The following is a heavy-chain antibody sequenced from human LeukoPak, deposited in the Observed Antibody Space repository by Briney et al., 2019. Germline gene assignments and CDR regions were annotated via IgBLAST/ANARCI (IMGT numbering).Heavy chain of an antibody. CDR2: INHSGST. CDR3: ARFTDWLTIAAAGHFDY. D-gene: IGHD6-13*01. CDR1: GGSISSSSYY. Sequence: SETLSLTCTVSGGSISSSSYYWGWIRQPPGKGLEWIGSINHSGSTYYNPSLKSRVTISIDTSKNQFSLKLSSVTAADTAVYYCARFTDWLTIAAAGHFDYWGQGTLVTVSS. V-gene: IGHV4-39*07. J-gene: IGHJ4*02.